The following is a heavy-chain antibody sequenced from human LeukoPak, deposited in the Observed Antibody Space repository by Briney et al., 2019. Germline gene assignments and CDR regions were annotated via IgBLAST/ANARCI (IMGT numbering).Heavy chain of an antibody. V-gene: IGHV3-30*02. CDR3: AKDNHDSSGSPDAFDI. J-gene: IGHJ3*02. CDR2: IRYDGSNK. D-gene: IGHD3-22*01. Sequence: GGSLRLSCAASGFTFSSYGMHWVRQAPGKGLEWVAFIRYDGSNKYYADSVKGRFTISRDNSKNTLYLQMNSLRAEDTAVYYCAKDNHDSSGSPDAFDIWGQGTMVTASS. CDR1: GFTFSSYG.